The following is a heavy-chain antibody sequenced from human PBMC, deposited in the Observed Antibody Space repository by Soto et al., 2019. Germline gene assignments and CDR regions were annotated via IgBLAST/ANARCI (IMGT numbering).Heavy chain of an antibody. V-gene: IGHV1-8*01. D-gene: IGHD7-27*01. CDR3: AKGPRNWGVDY. J-gene: IGHJ4*02. CDR2: MNPNNGDT. Sequence: QVQLVQSGAEVKKPGASVKVSCKASGYTFTDYDINWFRQATGQGLEWMGWMNPNNGDTGYAQNFQGRVTMPRGTSISTAYMELSTLRSEDTAVYYCAKGPRNWGVDYWGQGTLVTVSS. CDR1: GYTFTDYD.